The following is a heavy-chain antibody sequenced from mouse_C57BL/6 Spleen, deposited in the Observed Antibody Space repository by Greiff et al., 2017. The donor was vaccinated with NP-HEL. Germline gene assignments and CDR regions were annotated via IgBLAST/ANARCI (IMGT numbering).Heavy chain of an antibody. CDR2: INPNNGGT. Sequence: VQLQQSGPELVKPGASVKIPCKASGYTFTDYNMDWVKQSHGKSLEWIGDINPNNGGTIYNQKFKGKATLTVDKSSSTAYMELRSLTSEDTAVYYCARRGDGYDYDGAWFAYWGQGTLVTVSA. D-gene: IGHD2-4*01. CDR1: GYTFTDYN. V-gene: IGHV1-18*01. CDR3: ARRGDGYDYDGAWFAY. J-gene: IGHJ3*01.